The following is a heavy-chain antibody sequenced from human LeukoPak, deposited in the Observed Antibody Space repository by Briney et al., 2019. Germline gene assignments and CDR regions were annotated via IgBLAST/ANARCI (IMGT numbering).Heavy chain of an antibody. CDR3: ARNQLDNVMYY. V-gene: IGHV4-31*03. CDR1: GGSISSGGYY. D-gene: IGHD3-16*01. Sequence: SQTLSLTCTVSGGSISSGGYYWSWIRQHPGKGLEWIGYIYYSGSTYYNPSLKSRVTISVGTSKNQFSLKLSSVTAADTAVYYCARNQLDNVMYYWGQGTLVTVSS. J-gene: IGHJ4*02. CDR2: IYYSGST.